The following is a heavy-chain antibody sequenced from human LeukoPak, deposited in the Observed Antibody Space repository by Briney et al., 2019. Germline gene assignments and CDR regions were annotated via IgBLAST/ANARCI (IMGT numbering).Heavy chain of an antibody. J-gene: IGHJ4*02. D-gene: IGHD3-10*01. CDR1: GDSISSYY. CDR2: IYYSGST. V-gene: IGHV4-59*01. CDR3: AAYGSGSYYNGGYFDY. Sequence: PSETLSLTCTVSGDSISSYYWSWVRQPPGKGLEWIGYIYYSGSTNYNPSLKSRVTISVDTSKNQFSLKLSSVTAADTAVYYCAAYGSGSYYNGGYFDYWGQGTLVTVSS.